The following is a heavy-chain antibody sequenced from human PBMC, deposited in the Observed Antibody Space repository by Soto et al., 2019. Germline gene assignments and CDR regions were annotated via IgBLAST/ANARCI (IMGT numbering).Heavy chain of an antibody. CDR1: GFTFSSYA. Sequence: ESGGGVVQPGRSLRLSCAAPGFTFSSYAMHWVRQAPGKGLEWVAVISYDGSNKYYADSVKGRFTISRDNSKNTLYLQMNSLRAEDTAVYYCARDGDYRRQYYYYGMDVWGQGTTVTVSS. CDR2: ISYDGSNK. D-gene: IGHD4-17*01. J-gene: IGHJ6*02. V-gene: IGHV3-30-3*01. CDR3: ARDGDYRRQYYYYGMDV.